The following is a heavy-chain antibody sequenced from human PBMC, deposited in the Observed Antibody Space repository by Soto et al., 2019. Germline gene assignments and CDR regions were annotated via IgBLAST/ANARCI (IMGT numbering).Heavy chain of an antibody. V-gene: IGHV1-2*04. D-gene: IGHD3-10*01. CDR1: GYTFTGYY. CDR3: ARLILRGDDAFDI. Sequence: ASVKVSCKASGYTFTGYYMHWVRQAPGQGLEWMGWINPNSGGTNYAQKFQGWVTMTRDTSISTAYMELSRLRSDDTAVYYCARLILRGDDAFDIWGQGTMVTVSS. CDR2: INPNSGGT. J-gene: IGHJ3*02.